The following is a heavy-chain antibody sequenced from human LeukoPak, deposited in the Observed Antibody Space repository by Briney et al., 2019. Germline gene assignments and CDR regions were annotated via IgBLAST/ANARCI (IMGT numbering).Heavy chain of an antibody. CDR1: GFTFDDYA. V-gene: IGHV3-43D*03. J-gene: IGHJ4*02. CDR3: AKPRRGTITTGPAYTH. Sequence: GGSLRLSCAASGFTFDDYAMHWVRQAPGKGLEWVSLISWDGGLTYYADPMEGRFTISRDNSKNSLYLQTNSLRTEDTALYYCAKPRRGTITTGPAYTHWGQGTLVTVSS. CDR2: ISWDGGLT. D-gene: IGHD4-11*01.